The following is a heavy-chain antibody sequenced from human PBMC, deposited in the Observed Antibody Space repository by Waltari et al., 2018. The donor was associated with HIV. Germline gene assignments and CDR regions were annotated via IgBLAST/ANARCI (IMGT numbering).Heavy chain of an antibody. D-gene: IGHD1-1*01. CDR2: IHHSGST. J-gene: IGHJ6*02. CDR3: ARHLTTGTTRGPYTYYYYGMDV. V-gene: IGHV4-34*01. CDR1: GGSFSGYY. Sequence: QVQLQQWGAGLLKPSETLSLTCAVYGGSFSGYYWSWIRQPPGTGLEWIGEIHHSGSTNYNPSLKSGVTISVDTSKNQFSLKLSSVTAADTAVYYCARHLTTGTTRGPYTYYYYGMDVWGQGTTVTVSS.